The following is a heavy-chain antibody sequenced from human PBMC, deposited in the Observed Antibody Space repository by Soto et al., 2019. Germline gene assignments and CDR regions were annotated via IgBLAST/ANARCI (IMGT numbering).Heavy chain of an antibody. CDR1: RFTFSNYG. D-gene: IGHD2-2*01. Sequence: QVQLVESGGGVVQPGGSLTLSCAASRFTFSNYGMHWVRQAPGEGLEWVAVISYDGTNHYYADSVRGRFTLSRDNSKNTLCLHIDRLTSDDPAVYYCSSDTKTGVVVPGAPKYWGQGSLVAVSS. CDR3: SSDTKTGVVVPGAPKY. CDR2: ISYDGTNH. V-gene: IGHV3-30*03. J-gene: IGHJ4*02.